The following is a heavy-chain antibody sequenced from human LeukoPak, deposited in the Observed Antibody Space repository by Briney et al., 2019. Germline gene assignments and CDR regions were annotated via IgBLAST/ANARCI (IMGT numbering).Heavy chain of an antibody. D-gene: IGHD3-22*01. Sequence: SETLSLTCSVSDDAISSYYWSWIRQPPGKGLEWIGEINHSGSTNYNPSLKSRVTISVDTSKNQFSLKLSSVTAADTAVYYCARLPYYYDSSGYYYYYYGMDVWGQGTTVTVSS. V-gene: IGHV4-34*01. CDR1: DDAISSYY. J-gene: IGHJ6*02. CDR2: INHSGST. CDR3: ARLPYYYDSSGYYYYYYGMDV.